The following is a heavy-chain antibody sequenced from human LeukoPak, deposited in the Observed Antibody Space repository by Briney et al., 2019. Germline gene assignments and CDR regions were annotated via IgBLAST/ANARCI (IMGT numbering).Heavy chain of an antibody. CDR2: INWNGGST. CDR1: GFTFDDYA. J-gene: IGHJ3*02. V-gene: IGHV3-20*04. Sequence: GRSLRLSCAASGFTFDDYAMHWVRQAPGKGLEWVSGINWNGGSTGYADSVKGRFTISRDNAKNSLYLQMNSLRAEDTALYYCARDSGVGATEGAFDIWGQGTMVTVSS. CDR3: ARDSGVGATEGAFDI. D-gene: IGHD1-26*01.